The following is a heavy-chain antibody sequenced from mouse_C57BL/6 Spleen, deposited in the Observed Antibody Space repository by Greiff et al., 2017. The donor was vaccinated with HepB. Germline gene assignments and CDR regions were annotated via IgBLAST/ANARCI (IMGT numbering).Heavy chain of an antibody. CDR2: IYPGNSDT. D-gene: IGHD2-4*01. CDR3: TREGDYLAWFAY. J-gene: IGHJ3*01. V-gene: IGHV1-5*01. Sequence: EVQLQQSGAVLARPGASVKMSCKTSGYTFTSYWMHWVKQRPGQGLEWIGAIYPGNSDTSYNQKFKGKAKLTAVTSASTAYMELSSLTNEDAAVYYCTREGDYLAWFAYWGQGTLVTVSA. CDR1: GYTFTSYW.